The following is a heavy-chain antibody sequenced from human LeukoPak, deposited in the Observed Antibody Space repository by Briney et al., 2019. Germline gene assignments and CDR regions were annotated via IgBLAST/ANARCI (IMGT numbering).Heavy chain of an antibody. D-gene: IGHD1-26*01. Sequence: GGSLRLSCAASGFTFSSYAMHWVRQAPGKGLEWVAVISYDGSNKYYADSVKGRFTISRDNSKNTLYLQMNSLRAEDTAVYYCASGIDHWFDPWGQGTLVTVSS. CDR3: ASGIDHWFDP. J-gene: IGHJ5*02. CDR2: ISYDGSNK. V-gene: IGHV3-30-3*01. CDR1: GFTFSSYA.